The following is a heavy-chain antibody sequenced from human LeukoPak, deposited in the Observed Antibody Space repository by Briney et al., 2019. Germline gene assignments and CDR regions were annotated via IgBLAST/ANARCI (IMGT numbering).Heavy chain of an antibody. CDR3: ARCGDGLPCDFDY. Sequence: GGSLRLSCAASGFTFSRYWMSCGRQAPGKGLEWVADIKQDGSEKYYVDSVKGRFTISRDKAKNSLYLQRNSLRAEDTAVYYCARCGDGLPCDFDYWGQGTLVTVSS. D-gene: IGHD3-10*01. V-gene: IGHV3-7*01. J-gene: IGHJ4*02. CDR2: IKQDGSEK. CDR1: GFTFSRYW.